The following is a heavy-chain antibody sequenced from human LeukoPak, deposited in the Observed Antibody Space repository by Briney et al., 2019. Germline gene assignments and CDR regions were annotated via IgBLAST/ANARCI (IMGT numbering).Heavy chain of an antibody. V-gene: IGHV1-18*01. J-gene: IGHJ4*02. Sequence: ASVKVSCKASGYIFTSYGTSWVRQAPGQGLEWMGWISAYNGNTNYAQKLQGRVTMTTDTYTSTAYMELRSLRSDDTAVYYCARARSPNYYDSSGYYGDLSYWGQGTLVTVSS. CDR1: GYIFTSYG. D-gene: IGHD3-22*01. CDR2: ISAYNGNT. CDR3: ARARSPNYYDSSGYYGDLSY.